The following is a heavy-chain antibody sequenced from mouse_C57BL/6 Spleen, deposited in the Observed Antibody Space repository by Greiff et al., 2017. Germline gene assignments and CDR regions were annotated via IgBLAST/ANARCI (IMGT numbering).Heavy chain of an antibody. CDR2: IYPRSGNT. CDR3: ARRCDGYYFDY. J-gene: IGHJ2*01. D-gene: IGHD2-3*01. V-gene: IGHV1-81*01. Sequence: QVQLQQSGAELARPGASVKLSCKASGYTFTSYGISWVKQRTGQGLEWIGEIYPRSGNTYYNEKFKGKATLTADKSSSTAYMELRSLTSEDSAFYFCARRCDGYYFDYWGQGTTLTVSS. CDR1: GYTFTSYG.